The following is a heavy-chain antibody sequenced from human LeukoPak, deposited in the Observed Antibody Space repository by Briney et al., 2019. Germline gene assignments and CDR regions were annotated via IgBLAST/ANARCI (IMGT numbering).Heavy chain of an antibody. D-gene: IGHD4-23*01. J-gene: IGHJ5*02. CDR2: IIPILGIA. CDR1: GGTFSSYA. V-gene: IGHV1-69*04. Sequence: ASVKVSCKASGGTFSSYAISWVRQAPGQGLAWMGRIIPILGIANYAQKFQGRVTITADKSTSTAYMELSSLRSEDTAVYYCARDGGNLPFDPWGQGTLVTVSS. CDR3: ARDGGNLPFDP.